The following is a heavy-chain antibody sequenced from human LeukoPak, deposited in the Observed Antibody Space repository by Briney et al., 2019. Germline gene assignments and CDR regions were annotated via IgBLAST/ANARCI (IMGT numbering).Heavy chain of an antibody. Sequence: GGSLRLSCAASGFTFSSYWMLWVRQAPGKGLVWVSRINSDGSSTTYADSVKGRFTISRDNAKNTLYPQMNSLRAEDTAVYYCAKGGSGGNWFDPWGQGTLVTVSS. CDR2: INSDGSST. V-gene: IGHV3-74*01. CDR1: GFTFSSYW. J-gene: IGHJ5*02. D-gene: IGHD6-19*01. CDR3: AKGGSGGNWFDP.